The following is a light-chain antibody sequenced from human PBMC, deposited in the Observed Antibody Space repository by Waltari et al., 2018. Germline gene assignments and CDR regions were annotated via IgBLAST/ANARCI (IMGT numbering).Light chain of an antibody. CDR1: SSNIGSNT. Sequence: HSALPQPPSASGTPGQRVTISCSGSSSNIGSNTVNWYQQLPGTAPKLLIYSNNQRPSGVPDRFSGSKSGTSASLAISGLQSEDEADYYCAAWDDSLNGSFGGGTKLTVL. CDR2: SNN. J-gene: IGLJ2*01. V-gene: IGLV1-44*01. CDR3: AAWDDSLNGS.